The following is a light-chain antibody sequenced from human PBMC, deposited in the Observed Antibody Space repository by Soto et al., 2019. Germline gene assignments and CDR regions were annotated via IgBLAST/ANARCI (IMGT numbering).Light chain of an antibody. J-gene: IGKJ4*01. CDR2: AAS. V-gene: IGKV1-39*01. CDR3: QQSYSTPVT. Sequence: DLQMTQSPSSLSASVGDRVTITCRASQSISSYLNWYQQKPGKAPKLLSYAASSLQSGVPSRFSGSGSGTDFTLTISSLQPEDFATYYCQQSYSTPVTFGGGTKVEIK. CDR1: QSISSY.